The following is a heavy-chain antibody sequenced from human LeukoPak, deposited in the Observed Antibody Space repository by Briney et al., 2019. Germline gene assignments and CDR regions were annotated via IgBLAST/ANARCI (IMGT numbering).Heavy chain of an antibody. D-gene: IGHD3-10*01. V-gene: IGHV3-30*03. CDR3: AQGGSEIYYFYHGMDV. Sequence: GGSLRLSCAASGLSLNSYAIHWVRQAPGKGLEWVTAISYDGSNKHYADSVRGRFTISRDNSKNTLYLQMNSLRSDDTAVNYCAQGGSEIYYFYHGMDVWGRGTTVTVSS. CDR1: GLSLNSYA. J-gene: IGHJ6*02. CDR2: ISYDGSNK.